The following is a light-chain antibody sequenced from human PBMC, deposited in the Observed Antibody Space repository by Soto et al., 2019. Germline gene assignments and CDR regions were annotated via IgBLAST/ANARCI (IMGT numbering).Light chain of an antibody. CDR3: QQYMNWPIT. V-gene: IGKV3-15*01. CDR2: GAS. J-gene: IGKJ5*01. Sequence: EIVMTQSPATLSVSPGERATLSCRASRSVSSNLAWYQQKPGQAPRLLIYGASTRATGIPARFSGSGSGTEFTLTISSLXXXXXXXXYCQQYMNWPITFGQGT. CDR1: RSVSSN.